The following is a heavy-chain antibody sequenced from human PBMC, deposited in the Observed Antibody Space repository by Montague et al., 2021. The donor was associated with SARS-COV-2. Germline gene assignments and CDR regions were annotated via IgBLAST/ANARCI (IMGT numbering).Heavy chain of an antibody. CDR3: AHRGSSWHGEGYFDY. D-gene: IGHD6-13*01. V-gene: IGHV2-5*02. CDR2: IYWDDDK. Sequence: PALVKPTQTLTLTCTFSGFSLSTSGVGVGWIRQPPGKAPEWLALIYWDDDKRYSPSLKSRLTITKDTSKNQVVLTMTNMDPVDTATYYCAHRGSSWHGEGYFDYWGQGTLVTVSS. CDR1: GFSLSTSGVG. J-gene: IGHJ4*02.